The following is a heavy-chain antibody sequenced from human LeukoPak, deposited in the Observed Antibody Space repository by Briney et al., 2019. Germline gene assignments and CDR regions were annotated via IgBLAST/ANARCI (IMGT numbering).Heavy chain of an antibody. D-gene: IGHD3-10*01. CDR3: ARHGGDVWFGEFYWFDP. V-gene: IGHV4-39*01. CDR1: GGSISSSSYY. J-gene: IGHJ5*02. Sequence: PSETLSLTCTVSGGSISSSSYYWGWIRQPPGKGLEWIGSIYYSGSTYYNPSLKSRVTISVDTSKNQFSLKLSSVTAADTAVYYCARHGGDVWFGEFYWFDPWGQGTLVTVSS. CDR2: IYYSGST.